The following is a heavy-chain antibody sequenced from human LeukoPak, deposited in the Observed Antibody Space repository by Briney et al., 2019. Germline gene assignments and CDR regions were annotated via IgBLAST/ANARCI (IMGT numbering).Heavy chain of an antibody. CDR2: INPSGAST. D-gene: IGHD6-19*01. CDR1: GYTFTSYY. V-gene: IGHV1-46*01. CDR3: AKPLIPVAGTLYFDY. Sequence: PRASVKVSCKASGYTFTSYYIHWVRQAPGQGLEWMGIINPSGASTNYAQKFQGRVTMTRDKSTNTVYMELSSLRSEDTAVYYCAKPLIPVAGTLYFDYWGQGTLVTVSS. J-gene: IGHJ4*02.